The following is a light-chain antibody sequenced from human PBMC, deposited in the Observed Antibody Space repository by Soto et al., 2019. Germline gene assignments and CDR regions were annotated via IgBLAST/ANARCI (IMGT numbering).Light chain of an antibody. CDR1: LSVSSY. Sequence: EIVLTQSPATLSLSPGERATLSCRASLSVSSYLAWYQQKPGQAPRLLIYDASNRATGIPARFSGSGSGTEFTLTISSLGPEDLAVYYCQQRSNWPRSYTFGQGTKLEIK. V-gene: IGKV3-11*01. CDR2: DAS. CDR3: QQRSNWPRSYT. J-gene: IGKJ2*01.